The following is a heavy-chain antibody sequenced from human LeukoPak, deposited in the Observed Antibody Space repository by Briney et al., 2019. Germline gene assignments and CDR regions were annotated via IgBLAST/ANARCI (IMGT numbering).Heavy chain of an antibody. V-gene: IGHV1-2*02. CDR1: GYTFTNYY. J-gene: IGHJ4*02. Sequence: ASVKVSCKGSGYTFTNYYLHWVRQAPGQGDEWMGWMNPNSGATEYQQNFQGRVTMTRDMSISTAYLEVFSLTSDDEAVYYCARGAYYGDNFPLHYWGQGSLVIVSS. D-gene: IGHD4-23*01. CDR3: ARGAYYGDNFPLHY. CDR2: MNPNSGAT.